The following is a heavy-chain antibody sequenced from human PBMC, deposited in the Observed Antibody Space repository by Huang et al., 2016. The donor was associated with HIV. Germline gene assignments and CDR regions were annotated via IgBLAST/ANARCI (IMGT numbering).Heavy chain of an antibody. V-gene: IGHV1-3*01. CDR2: INAANANT. J-gene: IGHJ5*02. Sequence: QVQFVQSGAEVKKPGASVKVSCKASRYTVTNYAVHWVRQAPGQRREWSGWINAANANTKYSDKFQGRVTFARDAAAATAYMELSSLRHDDTAVYYCAGSRGILRGFDPWGQGTLVTVSS. CDR3: AGSRGILRGFDP. D-gene: IGHD2-15*01. CDR1: RYTVTNYA.